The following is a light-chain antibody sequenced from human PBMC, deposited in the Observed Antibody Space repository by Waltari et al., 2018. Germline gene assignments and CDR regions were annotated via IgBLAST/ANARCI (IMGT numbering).Light chain of an antibody. CDR1: SGHRSYA. Sequence: QLVLTQSPSASASLGASVTLTCTLSSGHRSYAIAWHQQQPEKGPRYLMKLNSDGSHSKGDGIPDRFSGSSSGAERYLTISSLQSEDEADYYCQTWGTGIWVFGGGTKLTVL. V-gene: IGLV4-69*01. CDR2: LNSDGSH. J-gene: IGLJ3*02. CDR3: QTWGTGIWV.